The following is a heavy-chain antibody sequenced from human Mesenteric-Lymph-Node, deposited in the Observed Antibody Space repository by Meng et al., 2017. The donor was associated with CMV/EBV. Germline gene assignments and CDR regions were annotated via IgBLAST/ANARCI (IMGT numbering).Heavy chain of an antibody. CDR2: INPNSGGT. CDR3: ARDLFSWRFGEFSRYYYGMDV. V-gene: IGHV1-2*02. J-gene: IGHJ6*02. CDR1: GFTFSDYG. D-gene: IGHD3-10*01. Sequence: GESLKISCAASGFTFSDYGMHWVRQAPGKGLEWVGWINPNSGGTNYAQKFQGRVTMTRDTSISTAYMELSRLRSDDTAVYYCARDLFSWRFGEFSRYYYGMDVWGQGTTVTVSS.